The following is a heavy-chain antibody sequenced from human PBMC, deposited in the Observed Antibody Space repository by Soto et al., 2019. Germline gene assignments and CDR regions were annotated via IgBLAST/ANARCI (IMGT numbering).Heavy chain of an antibody. Sequence: GGSLRLSCAASGFTFSNAWMSWVRQAPGKGLEWVGRIKSKTDGGTTDYAAPVKGRFTISRDDSKNTLYLQMNSLKTEDTAVYYCTTGGVAAAGSYPDYYGMDVWGQGTTVTVYS. CDR3: TTGGVAAAGSYPDYYGMDV. D-gene: IGHD6-13*01. CDR1: GFTFSNAW. V-gene: IGHV3-15*01. J-gene: IGHJ6*02. CDR2: IKSKTDGGTT.